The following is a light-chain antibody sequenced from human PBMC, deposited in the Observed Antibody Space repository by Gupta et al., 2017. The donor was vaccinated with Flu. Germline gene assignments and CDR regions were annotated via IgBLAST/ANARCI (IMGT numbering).Light chain of an antibody. CDR3: SAYTTSSTLV. Sequence: SIAISCSGTNSDIVNYNYVSWYQHHPGRAPERWIYEVSNRPSGISDRFSGTKSGNKASLTISGLQADDEADDYCSAYTTSSTLVFGGGTKLTVL. CDR2: EVS. J-gene: IGLJ3*02. V-gene: IGLV2-14*01. CDR1: NSDIVNYNY.